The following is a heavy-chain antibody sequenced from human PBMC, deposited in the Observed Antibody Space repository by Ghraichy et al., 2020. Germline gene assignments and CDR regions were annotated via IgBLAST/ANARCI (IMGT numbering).Heavy chain of an antibody. CDR2: SRAKANSYTT. V-gene: IGHV3-72*01. J-gene: IGHJ4*02. CDR1: GFIFSDYD. D-gene: IGHD1-14*01. Sequence: GGSLRLSCAVSGFIFSDYDMDWVRQAPGKGLEWVGRSRAKANSYTTEYAASVKGRFTISRDDSKKSLYLQMNSLKIEDTAVYYCARVATYGNLFDYCGQGVLVTVSS. CDR3: ARVATYGNLFDY.